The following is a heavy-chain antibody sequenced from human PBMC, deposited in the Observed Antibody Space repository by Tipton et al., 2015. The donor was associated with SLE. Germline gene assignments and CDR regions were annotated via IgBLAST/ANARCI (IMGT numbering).Heavy chain of an antibody. CDR2: IYHSGGT. CDR1: GGSISSGRYY. J-gene: IGHJ2*01. CDR3: ARHRGGDYYDSNWYFDL. Sequence: TLSLTFTVSGGSISSGRYYWSWIRQPPGKGLEWIGSIYHSGGTHYSPSLQSRVSMSVDTSKNQFSLQLTSVTAADTAVYYCARHRGGDYYDSNWYFDLWGRGTLVTVSS. V-gene: IGHV4-39*01. D-gene: IGHD3-22*01.